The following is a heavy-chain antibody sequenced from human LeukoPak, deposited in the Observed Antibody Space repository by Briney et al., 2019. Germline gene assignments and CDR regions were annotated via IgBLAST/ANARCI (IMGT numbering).Heavy chain of an antibody. J-gene: IGHJ4*02. V-gene: IGHV3-23*01. Sequence: GGSLRLSCAASGFTFSNYAMSWVRQVPGKGLEWVSAISGSGGSTYYADSVKGRFTISRDNSKNTLYLQMNSLRAEDTAVYYCGKGYCSSTSCYSPFDYWGQGTLVIVSS. CDR3: GKGYCSSTSCYSPFDY. CDR2: ISGSGGST. D-gene: IGHD2-2*02. CDR1: GFTFSNYA.